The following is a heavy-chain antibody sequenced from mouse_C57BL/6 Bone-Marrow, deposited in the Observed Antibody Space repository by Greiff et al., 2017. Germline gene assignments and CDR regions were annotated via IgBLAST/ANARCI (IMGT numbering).Heavy chain of an antibody. Sequence: QVQLQQPGAELVKPGASVKLSCKASGYTFTSYWLHWVQQRPGRGLEWIGRSDPNSGGTKYKEKFKSKATLTVDKPSSTAYMQLSSRTSEDSAVDYCARGVIPSMDYWGQGTAVTVSA. V-gene: IGHV1-72*01. CDR1: GYTFTSYW. CDR3: ARGVIPSMDY. CDR2: SDPNSGGT. J-gene: IGHJ4*01. D-gene: IGHD5-1-1*01.